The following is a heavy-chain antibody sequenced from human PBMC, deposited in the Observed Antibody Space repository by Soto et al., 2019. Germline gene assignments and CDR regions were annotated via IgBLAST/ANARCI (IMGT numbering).Heavy chain of an antibody. D-gene: IGHD2-15*01. CDR2: ISTTGSTI. CDR1: GFTLSTYS. Sequence: EVQLVESGGGLVQPGGSLRLSCAASGFTLSTYSMNWVRQAPGKGLEGVSYISTTGSTIYYADSVKGRFTISRDNAKNSLYLQMTSLRAEDTAVYYCARYKGYCSGGSCYYYYYMDVWGKGTTVTVSS. CDR3: ARYKGYCSGGSCYYYYYMDV. J-gene: IGHJ6*03. V-gene: IGHV3-48*01.